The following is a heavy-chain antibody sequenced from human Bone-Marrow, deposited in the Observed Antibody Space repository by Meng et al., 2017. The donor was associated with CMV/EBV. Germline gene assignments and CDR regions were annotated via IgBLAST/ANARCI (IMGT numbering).Heavy chain of an antibody. V-gene: IGHV4-30-4*08. CDR3: ARAHNWNDPEAADGYYFDY. CDR2: IYYSGST. CDR1: GGSISSGDYY. J-gene: IGHJ4*02. D-gene: IGHD1-20*01. Sequence: LRLSCTVSGGSISSGDYYWSWIRQPPGKGLEWIGYIYYSGSTYYNPSLKSRVTISVDTSKNQFSLKLSSVTAADTAVYYCARAHNWNDPEAADGYYFDYWDQGTLATVSS.